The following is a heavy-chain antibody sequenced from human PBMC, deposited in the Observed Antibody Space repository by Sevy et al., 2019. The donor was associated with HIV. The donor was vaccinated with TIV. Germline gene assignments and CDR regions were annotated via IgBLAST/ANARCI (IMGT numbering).Heavy chain of an antibody. V-gene: IGHV4-31*03. CDR2: IFYSGAT. CDR3: ARIFRAPYYYNAGGYYRN. J-gene: IGHJ4*02. D-gene: IGHD3-22*01. Sequence: SETLSLTCSVSGVSISNGGNYWAWVRQHPGKGLEWIGSIFYSGATFYNPSLEGRLSISVDTSENLLSLRLSSVTAADTDVYFCARIFRAPYYYNAGGYYRNWGQGTQVTVSS. CDR1: GVSISNGGNY.